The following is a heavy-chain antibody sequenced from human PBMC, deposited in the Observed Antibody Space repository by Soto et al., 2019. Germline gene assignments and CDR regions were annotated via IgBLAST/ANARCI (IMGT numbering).Heavy chain of an antibody. CDR2: IAYDGRNT. V-gene: IGHV3-30*04. CDR1: GFTFSSFA. J-gene: IGHJ4*02. D-gene: IGHD4-17*01. Sequence: QVQLVESGGGVVQPGRSLRLSCEASGFTFSSFAMHWVRQAPGKGLEWVAIIAYDGRNTDYADSVKGRFTISRDNSKNALFLEVNSPTIDDTAMYYCAREADKGDYGGFDSWGQGTLVTVSS. CDR3: AREADKGDYGGFDS.